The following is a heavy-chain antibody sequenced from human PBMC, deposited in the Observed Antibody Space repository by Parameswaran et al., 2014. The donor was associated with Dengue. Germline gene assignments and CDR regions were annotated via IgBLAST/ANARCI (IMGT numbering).Heavy chain of an antibody. CDR2: ISYDGSNK. CDR3: ATYYLGGSYYLDPHLDY. V-gene: IGHV3-30*03. J-gene: IGHJ4*02. Sequence: VRQAPGKGLEWVAVISYDGSNKYYADSVKGRFTISRDNSKNTLYLQMNSLRAEDTAVYYCATYYLGGSYYLDPHLDYWGQGTLVTVSS. D-gene: IGHD1-26*01.